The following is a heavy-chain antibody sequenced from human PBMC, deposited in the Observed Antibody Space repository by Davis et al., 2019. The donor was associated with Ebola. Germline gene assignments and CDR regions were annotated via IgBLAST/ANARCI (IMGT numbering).Heavy chain of an antibody. J-gene: IGHJ4*02. CDR3: ARGGLELDY. CDR1: GYTFTSYY. V-gene: IGHV1-46*01. Sequence: AASVKVSCKASGYTFTSYYMHWVRQAPGQGLEWMGMINPNDGRTIYAQKFQGRVTVTRDTSITTAYMELSRLRSDDTAVYYCARGGLELDYWGQGTLVTVSS. D-gene: IGHD1-7*01. CDR2: INPNDGRT.